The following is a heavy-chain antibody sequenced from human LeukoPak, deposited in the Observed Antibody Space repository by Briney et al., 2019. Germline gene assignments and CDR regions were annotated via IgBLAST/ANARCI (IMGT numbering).Heavy chain of an antibody. D-gene: IGHD6-13*01. V-gene: IGHV3-30-3*01. CDR2: ISYDGSNK. J-gene: IGHJ4*02. CDR3: ASEFSSSWPGSNDY. CDR1: GFTFSSYA. Sequence: QSGGSLRLSCAASGFTFSSYAMHWVRQAPGKGLEWVAVISYDGSNKYYADSVKGRFTISRDNSKNTLYLQMNSLRAEDTAVYYCASEFSSSWPGSNDYWGQGTLVTVPS.